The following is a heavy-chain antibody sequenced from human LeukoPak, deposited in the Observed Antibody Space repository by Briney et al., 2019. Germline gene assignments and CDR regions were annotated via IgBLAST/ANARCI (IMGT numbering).Heavy chain of an antibody. V-gene: IGHV3-23*01. CDR1: GFAFSTYA. D-gene: IGHD2-8*01. J-gene: IGHJ4*02. CDR3: AKAGCTNIVCYLNS. Sequence: PGVSLRLSCAASGFAFSTYAMSWVRQAPGKGLEWVSGIIGSGGSTYYADSVKGRFTISRDNSKNTLYLQMNSLRAEDTAIYYCAKAGCTNIVCYLNSWGQGTLVTVSS. CDR2: IIGSGGST.